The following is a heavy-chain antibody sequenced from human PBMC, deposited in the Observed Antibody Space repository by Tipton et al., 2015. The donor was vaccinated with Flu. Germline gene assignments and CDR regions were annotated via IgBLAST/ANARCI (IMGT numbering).Heavy chain of an antibody. V-gene: IGHV3-33*06. Sequence: QLVQSGGGVVQPGRSLRLSCAASGFIFSTYGMHWVRQAPGKGLAWVAVIWYDGSNKYYADSVKGRFTISRDNSKNTVYLQMNSLRAEETAVYYGAKDKNEFYAFENWAQGTLVTVSS. J-gene: IGHJ4*02. CDR2: IWYDGSNK. CDR3: AKDKNEFYAFEN. CDR1: GFIFSTYG. D-gene: IGHD2/OR15-2a*01.